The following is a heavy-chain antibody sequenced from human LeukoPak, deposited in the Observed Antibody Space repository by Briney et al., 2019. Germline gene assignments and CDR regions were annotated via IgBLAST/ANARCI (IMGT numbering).Heavy chain of an antibody. CDR1: GYTFTGYY. J-gene: IGHJ4*02. D-gene: IGHD3-3*01. V-gene: IGHV1-69*02. CDR3: ARFQGYDFWSGYARYFDY. Sequence: SVKVSCKASGYTFTGYYMHWVRQAPGQGLEWMGRIIPILGIANYAQKFQGRVTITADKSTSTAYMELSSLRSEDTAVYYCARFQGYDFWSGYARYFDYWGQGTLVTVSS. CDR2: IIPILGIA.